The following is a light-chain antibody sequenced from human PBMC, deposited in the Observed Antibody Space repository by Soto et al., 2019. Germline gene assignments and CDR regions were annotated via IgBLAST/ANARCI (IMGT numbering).Light chain of an antibody. CDR2: SNN. CDR3: ATWDDSLKGV. CDR1: SSNIGSNP. J-gene: IGLJ2*01. V-gene: IGLV1-44*01. Sequence: QSVLTQPPSASGTPGQRVTISCSGSSSNIGSNPVNWYQQLPGTAPKLLIYSNNQRPSGVPDRFSGSKSGSSASLAISGLQSEDEADYYCATWDDSLKGVFGGGTQLTVL.